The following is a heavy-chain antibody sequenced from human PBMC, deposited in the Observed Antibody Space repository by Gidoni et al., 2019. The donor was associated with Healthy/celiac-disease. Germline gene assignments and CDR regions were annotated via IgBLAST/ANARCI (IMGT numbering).Heavy chain of an antibody. CDR1: GYTFTSYD. CDR2: MNPNSGNT. J-gene: IGHJ6*03. CDR3: ARGRVVPAAIGDYYMDV. D-gene: IGHD2-2*01. Sequence: QVQLVQSGAEVKKPGASVKVSCKASGYTFTSYDINWVRQATGQGLEWMGWMNPNSGNTGYAQKFQGRVTMTRNTSISTAYMELSSLRSEDTAVYYCARGRVVPAAIGDYYMDVWGKGTTVTVSS. V-gene: IGHV1-8*01.